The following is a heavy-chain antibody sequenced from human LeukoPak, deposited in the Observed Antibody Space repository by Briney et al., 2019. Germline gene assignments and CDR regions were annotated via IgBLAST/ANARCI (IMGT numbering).Heavy chain of an antibody. CDR2: IWYDGSNK. J-gene: IGHJ4*02. CDR1: GFTFSSYG. Sequence: GGSLRLSCAASGFTFSSYGMHWVRQAPGKGLEWVAVIWYDGSNKYYADSVKGRFTISRDNSKNTLDLQMNSLRAEDTAVYYCAKVYYDSSGYSSGYLLSPFDYWGQGTLVTVSS. CDR3: AKVYYDSSGYSSGYLLSPFDY. D-gene: IGHD3-22*01. V-gene: IGHV3-33*06.